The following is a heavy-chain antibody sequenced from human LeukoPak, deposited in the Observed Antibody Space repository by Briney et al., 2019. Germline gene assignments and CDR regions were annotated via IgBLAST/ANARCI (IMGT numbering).Heavy chain of an antibody. CDR3: AKDSVRSGGWFYFDN. Sequence: GGSLRLSCAASGFTFSSLDMAWVRQAPGKGLEWVSGISASGRNTFYADSVKGRFTISRDNSKNTLYLQMSSLRVEDTAIYYCAKDSVRSGGWFYFDNWGQGTLVSVSS. CDR2: ISASGRNT. D-gene: IGHD6-19*01. J-gene: IGHJ4*02. V-gene: IGHV3-23*01. CDR1: GFTFSSLD.